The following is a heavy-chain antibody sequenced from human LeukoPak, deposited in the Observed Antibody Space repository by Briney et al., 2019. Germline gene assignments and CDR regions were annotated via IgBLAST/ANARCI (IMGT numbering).Heavy chain of an antibody. CDR3: ARGDKIPGIQNYYYYMDV. J-gene: IGHJ6*03. V-gene: IGHV1-8*03. Sequence: GASVKVSCKASGYTFTSYGISWVRQATGQGLEWMGWMNPNSGNTGYAQKFQGRVTITRNTSISTAYMELSSLRSEDTAVYYCARGDKIPGIQNYYYYMDVWGKGTTVTVSS. D-gene: IGHD3-10*01. CDR2: MNPNSGNT. CDR1: GYTFTSYG.